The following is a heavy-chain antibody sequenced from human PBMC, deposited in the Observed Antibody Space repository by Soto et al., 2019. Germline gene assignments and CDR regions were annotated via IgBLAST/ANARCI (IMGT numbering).Heavy chain of an antibody. CDR3: AQDSGHDSDALDI. V-gene: IGHV3-74*01. J-gene: IGHJ3*02. CDR2: INTDGSST. CDR1: GFTFSSYW. Sequence: EVQLVESGGGLVQPGGSLRLSCAASGFTFSSYWMHWVRQAPGKGLVWVSHINTDGSSTNYADSVKGRFTISRDTATNTLYLLMNSLRAEDTAVYYCAQDSGHDSDALDIWGQGTMVTVSS. D-gene: IGHD5-12*01.